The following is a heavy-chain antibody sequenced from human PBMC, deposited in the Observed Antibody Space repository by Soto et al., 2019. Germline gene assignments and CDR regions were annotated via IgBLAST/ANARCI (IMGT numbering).Heavy chain of an antibody. D-gene: IGHD3-9*01. Sequence: PGGSLRLSCAASGFTFSSYGMHWVRRAPGKGLEWVSYISSSSSTIYYADSVKGRFTISRDNAKNSLYLQMNSLRAEDTAVYYCARAPLHRLRYFDWPTAGRDVWGHGTTVTVSS. CDR1: GFTFSSYG. CDR2: ISSSSSTI. CDR3: ARAPLHRLRYFDWPTAGRDV. V-gene: IGHV3-48*01. J-gene: IGHJ6*02.